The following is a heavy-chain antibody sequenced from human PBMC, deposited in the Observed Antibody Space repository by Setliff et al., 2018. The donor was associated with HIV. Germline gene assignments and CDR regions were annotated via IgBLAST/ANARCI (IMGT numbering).Heavy chain of an antibody. CDR1: GASFSGYY. Sequence: SETLSHTCAVYGASFSGYYWAWIRQSPGTGLEWIGEINHSGITNYNPTLKSRVTISTDTSKNQFSLRLNSVTAADTAVYYCARVRLRVPPSIFDYWGQGALVTVSS. D-gene: IGHD2-2*01. V-gene: IGHV4-34*01. CDR2: INHSGIT. J-gene: IGHJ4*02. CDR3: ARVRLRVPPSIFDY.